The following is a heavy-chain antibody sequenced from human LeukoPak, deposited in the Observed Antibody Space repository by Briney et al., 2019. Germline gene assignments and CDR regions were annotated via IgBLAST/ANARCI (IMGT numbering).Heavy chain of an antibody. D-gene: IGHD3-16*01. CDR1: EFTFSSFA. J-gene: IGHJ3*02. V-gene: IGHV3-23*01. CDR3: AKCAESYGNDAFDM. Sequence: GGSLRLSCAASEFTFSSFAMSWVRQAPGKGLEWVSYIRGGGAGRLYAASVKGRFTISRDNSKSTMYLQMNSLRVEDTAVYYCAKCAESYGNDAFDMWGPGTMVTVSS. CDR2: IRGGGAGR.